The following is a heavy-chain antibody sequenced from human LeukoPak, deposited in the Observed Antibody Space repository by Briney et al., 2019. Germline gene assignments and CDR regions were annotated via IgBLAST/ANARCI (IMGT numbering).Heavy chain of an antibody. D-gene: IGHD5-12*01. CDR2: IYYSGST. Sequence: PSETLSLTCTVSGGSVSSYYWSWIRQPPGKRLEWIGYIYYSGSTYYNPSLKSRVTVSVDTSKNQFSLNLSSVTAADTAVYYCARHSDSGYHSFDYWGQGTLVTVSS. V-gene: IGHV4-59*08. J-gene: IGHJ4*02. CDR1: GGSVSSYY. CDR3: ARHSDSGYHSFDY.